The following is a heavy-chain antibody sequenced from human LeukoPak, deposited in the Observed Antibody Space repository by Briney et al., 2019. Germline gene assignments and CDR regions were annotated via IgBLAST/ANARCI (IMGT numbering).Heavy chain of an antibody. CDR3: ARGTSSIDY. V-gene: IGHV4-59*01. CDR1: GGPISSYY. Sequence: SETLSLTCTVSGGPISSYYWSWIRQPPGKGLEWIGYIYYSGSTNYNPSLNSRVTISVDTSKNQFSLKLNSVTAADTAVYYCARGTSSIDYWGQGTLVTVSS. CDR2: IYYSGST. J-gene: IGHJ4*02. D-gene: IGHD1-14*01.